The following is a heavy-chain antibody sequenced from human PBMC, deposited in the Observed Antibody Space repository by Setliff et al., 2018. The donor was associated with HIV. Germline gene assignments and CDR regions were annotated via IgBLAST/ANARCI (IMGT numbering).Heavy chain of an antibody. V-gene: IGHV3-30*07. CDR2: ISYEEKNK. CDR1: GFTFSSYA. Sequence: GGSLRLSCAASGFTFSSYAVHWVRQAPGKGLEWVAVISYEEKNKYYADSVKGRFTISRDNAKTPLYLQMNSLRAEDTAVYYCARVSEGFGSGIYSRYYYYYWGQGTLVTVSS. CDR3: ARVSEGFGSGIYSRYYYYY. D-gene: IGHD3-10*01. J-gene: IGHJ4*02.